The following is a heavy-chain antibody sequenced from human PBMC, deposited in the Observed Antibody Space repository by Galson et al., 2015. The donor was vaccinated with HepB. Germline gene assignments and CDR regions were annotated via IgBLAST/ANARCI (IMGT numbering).Heavy chain of an antibody. V-gene: IGHV3-7*01. CDR1: GFTFSSYW. Sequence: SLRLSCAASGFTFSSYWMSWVRQAPGKGLEWVANIKQDGSEKYYVDSVKGRFTISRDNAKNSLYLQMNSLRAEDTAVYYCARGVPAAIRGHYYYYYMDVWGKGTTVTVSS. CDR2: IKQDGSEK. J-gene: IGHJ6*03. D-gene: IGHD2-2*02. CDR3: ARGVPAAIRGHYYYYYMDV.